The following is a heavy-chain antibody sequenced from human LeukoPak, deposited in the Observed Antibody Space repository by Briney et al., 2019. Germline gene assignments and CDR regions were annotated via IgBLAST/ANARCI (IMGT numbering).Heavy chain of an antibody. D-gene: IGHD3-16*01. CDR3: ARVYLPTSYYYYYYMDV. Sequence: GGPLRLSCAASGFTFSSYSMNWVRQAPGKGLEWVSSISSSSSYIYYADPVKGRFTISRDNAKNSLYLQMNSLRAEDTAVYYCARVYLPTSYYYYYYMDVWGKGTTVTVSS. V-gene: IGHV3-21*01. J-gene: IGHJ6*03. CDR2: ISSSSSYI. CDR1: GFTFSSYS.